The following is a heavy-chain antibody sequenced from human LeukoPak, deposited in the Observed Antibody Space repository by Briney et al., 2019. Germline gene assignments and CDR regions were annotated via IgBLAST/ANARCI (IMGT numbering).Heavy chain of an antibody. CDR1: GFTFSSYA. J-gene: IGHJ6*02. CDR2: ISGSGGST. CDR3: ARDDGYYYGMDV. Sequence: GGSLRLSCAASGFTFSSYAMSWVRQAPGKGLEWVPAISGSGGSTYYADPVKGRFTISRDNSKNTLYLQMNSLRAEDTAVYYCARDDGYYYGMDVWGQGTTVTVSS. V-gene: IGHV3-23*01.